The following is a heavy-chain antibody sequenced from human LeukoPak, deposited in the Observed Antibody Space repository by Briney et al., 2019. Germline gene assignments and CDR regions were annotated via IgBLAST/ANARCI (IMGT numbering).Heavy chain of an antibody. CDR3: ARDRQQLVLGWFDP. CDR1: GYTFTSYG. D-gene: IGHD6-13*01. J-gene: IGHJ5*02. Sequence: ASVKVSFKASGYTFTSYGISWVRQAPGQGLEWMGWISAYNGNTNYAQKLQGRVTMTTDTSTSTAYMELRSLRSDDTAVYYCARDRQQLVLGWFDPWGQGTLVTVSS. V-gene: IGHV1-18*01. CDR2: ISAYNGNT.